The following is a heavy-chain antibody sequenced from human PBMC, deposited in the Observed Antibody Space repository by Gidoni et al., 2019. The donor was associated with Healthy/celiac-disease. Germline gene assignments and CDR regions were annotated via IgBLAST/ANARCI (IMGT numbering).Heavy chain of an antibody. D-gene: IGHD3-16*01. CDR3: IHRYYDYVWGSSGIDY. V-gene: IGHV4-39*01. Sequence: QLQLQESGPGLVKPSETLYLTCTVSGGSISSSSYYWGWIRQPPGKGLEWIGSIYYSGSTYYNPSLKSRVTISVDTSKNQFSLKLSSVTAADTAVYYCIHRYYDYVWGSSGIDYWGQGTLVTVSS. CDR2: IYYSGST. J-gene: IGHJ4*02. CDR1: GGSISSSSYY.